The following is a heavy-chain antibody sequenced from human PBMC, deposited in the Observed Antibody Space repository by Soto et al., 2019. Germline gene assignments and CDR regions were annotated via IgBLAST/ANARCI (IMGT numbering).Heavy chain of an antibody. CDR3: ARAHTHYYDISCYSKQSFHFDS. J-gene: IGHJ4*02. CDR1: GGSISSGGSY. Sequence: SETLSLTXNVSGGSISSGGSYWNWIRQVPGRGLEWIGYISYSASSFYNPSLESRVSVSIDTSGNQFSLKLSSMTAADTAVYFCARAHTHYYDISCYSKQSFHFDSWGQGTLVTVSS. CDR2: ISYSASS. V-gene: IGHV4-31*02. D-gene: IGHD3-22*01.